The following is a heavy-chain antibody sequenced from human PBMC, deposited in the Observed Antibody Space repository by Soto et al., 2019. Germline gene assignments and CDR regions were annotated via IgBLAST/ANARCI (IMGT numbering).Heavy chain of an antibody. CDR3: ASGGWEQTI. J-gene: IGHJ4*02. Sequence: VGLRLSSAASGSPFSTYGMSWVGQAPGKGLEWVATINPDGREKYYVDSVKGRFTISRDNAKKSLYLQMNRLTAEETAVYYCASGGWEQTIWGQGTPVTASS. D-gene: IGHD1-26*01. CDR1: GSPFSTYG. V-gene: IGHV3-7*03. CDR2: INPDGREK.